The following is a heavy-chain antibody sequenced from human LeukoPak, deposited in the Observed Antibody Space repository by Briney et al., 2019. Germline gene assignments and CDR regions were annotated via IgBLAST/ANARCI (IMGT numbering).Heavy chain of an antibody. J-gene: IGHJ4*02. CDR1: GFTFSTYW. Sequence: PGGSLRLSCAASGFTFSTYWMGWVRQAPGKGLEWVAKIKPDGSEKDHVDSVKGRFTISRDNAKNSLYLQMNSLRAEDTAVYYCARMGGMVTAIRRDYWGQGTLVTVSS. CDR2: IKPDGSEK. D-gene: IGHD2-21*02. V-gene: IGHV3-7*03. CDR3: ARMGGMVTAIRRDY.